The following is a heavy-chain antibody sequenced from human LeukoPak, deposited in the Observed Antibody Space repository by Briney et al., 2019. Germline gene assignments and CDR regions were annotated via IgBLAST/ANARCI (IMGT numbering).Heavy chain of an antibody. Sequence: PGGSLRLSCAGSGFTLGSYAMSWVRQAPGKGLEWVSVIYSGGSTYYADSVKGRFTISRDNSKNTLYLQMNNLRAEDTAVYYCARDPSSGSHSGDYWGQGTLVTVSS. V-gene: IGHV3-53*01. CDR3: ARDPSSGSHSGDY. J-gene: IGHJ4*02. CDR2: IYSGGST. CDR1: GFTLGSYA. D-gene: IGHD1-26*01.